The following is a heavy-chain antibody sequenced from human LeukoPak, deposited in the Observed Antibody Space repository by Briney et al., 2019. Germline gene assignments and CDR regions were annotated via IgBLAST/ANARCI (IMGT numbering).Heavy chain of an antibody. J-gene: IGHJ4*02. CDR2: IGPHSSAT. CDR3: ARLPAGGGWLDY. CDR1: GFTFTDYY. V-gene: IGHV1-2*06. Sequence: ASVKVSCKSSGFTFTDYYIHWVRQAPGQGLEWMGHIGPHSSATSSPQEFQGRVTMTRDTSMSTAYMELTRLTSDDTAVYYCARLPAGGGWLDYWGQGTLVTVSS. D-gene: IGHD6-19*01.